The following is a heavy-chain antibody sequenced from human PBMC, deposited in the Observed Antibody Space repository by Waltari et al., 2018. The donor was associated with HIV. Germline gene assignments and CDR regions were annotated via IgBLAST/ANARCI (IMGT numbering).Heavy chain of an antibody. Sequence: EVYLVESGGGLVKPVVSLTLTCAASEFTFGNAWMGWFRQAPGKGRGWVGRIKSKVEVGTTDYGEPVKGSFAISRDETKNMLFLQMTSMQTEDTAVYYCTTIQWYYAFEMWGQGTMVTVSS. CDR1: EFTFGNAW. J-gene: IGHJ3*02. D-gene: IGHD1-7*01. V-gene: IGHV3-15*01. CDR3: TTIQWYYAFEM. CDR2: IKSKVEVGTT.